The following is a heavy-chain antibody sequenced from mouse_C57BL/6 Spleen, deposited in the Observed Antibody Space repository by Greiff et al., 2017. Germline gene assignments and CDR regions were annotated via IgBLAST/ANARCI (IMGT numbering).Heavy chain of an antibody. CDR2: FHPYNDDT. J-gene: IGHJ3*01. V-gene: IGHV1-47*01. CDR3: ARGENDGPTFAY. Sequence: QVQLQQSGAELVKPGASVKLSCKASGYTFTTYPIEWMQQNHGKSLEWIGNFHPYNDDTKYNEKFKGKATLTVEKSSSTVYLEISRLTSDDSAVYYCARGENDGPTFAYWGQGTLVTVSA. D-gene: IGHD1-2*01. CDR1: GYTFTTYP.